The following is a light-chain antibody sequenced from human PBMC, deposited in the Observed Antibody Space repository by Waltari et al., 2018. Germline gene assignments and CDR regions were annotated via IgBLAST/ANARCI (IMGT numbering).Light chain of an antibody. Sequence: DIQMTQSPSSVSASVGDRVTLTCRASQGIASRLAWYQQKPGKAPKLLIYDASSLHSGVPSRFSGSGSGTDFTLTISSLQPEDFATYYCQQSYSTPGFTFGPGTKVDIK. CDR1: QGIASR. CDR3: QQSYSTPGFT. J-gene: IGKJ3*01. V-gene: IGKV1-12*01. CDR2: DAS.